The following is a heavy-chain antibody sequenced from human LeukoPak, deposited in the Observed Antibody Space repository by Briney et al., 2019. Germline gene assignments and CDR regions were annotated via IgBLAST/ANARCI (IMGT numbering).Heavy chain of an antibody. CDR3: ARGLDDGYSYGLDY. V-gene: IGHV3-48*03. Sequence: GGSLRLSCAASGFTFSSYEMNWVRQAPGKGLEWVSDISSSGTTIHYADSMKGRFTISRDNAKNSLYLQMSSLRAGDTAVYYCARGLDDGYSYGLDYWGQGTLVTVSS. CDR1: GFTFSSYE. CDR2: ISSSGTTI. J-gene: IGHJ4*02. D-gene: IGHD5-18*01.